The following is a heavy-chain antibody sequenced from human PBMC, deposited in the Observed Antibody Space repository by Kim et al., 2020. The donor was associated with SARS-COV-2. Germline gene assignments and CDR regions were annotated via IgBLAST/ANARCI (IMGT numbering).Heavy chain of an antibody. CDR2: IDPSDSYT. Sequence: GESLKISCKGSGYSFTRYWISWVRQMPGKGLEWMGRIDPSDSYTNYSPSFQGHVTISADNSISTAYLQWSSLKASDTAMFYCAILGAGGGVFDYWGQGTLVTVSS. CDR3: AILGAGGGVFDY. CDR1: GYSFTRYW. J-gene: IGHJ4*02. D-gene: IGHD3-16*01. V-gene: IGHV5-10-1*01.